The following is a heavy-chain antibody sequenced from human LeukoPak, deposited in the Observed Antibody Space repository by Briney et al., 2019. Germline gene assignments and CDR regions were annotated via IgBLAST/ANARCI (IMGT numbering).Heavy chain of an antibody. Sequence: GGSLRLSCAASGFIFSSYGMHWVRQAPDKGLEWVAFIRYDGSRKYYADSVKGRFTISRDNSKNTLYLQMNSLRAEDTAVYYCAKGGDYGDYRLDYWGQGTLVTVSS. CDR2: IRYDGSRK. V-gene: IGHV3-30*02. D-gene: IGHD4-17*01. CDR3: AKGGDYGDYRLDY. J-gene: IGHJ4*02. CDR1: GFIFSSYG.